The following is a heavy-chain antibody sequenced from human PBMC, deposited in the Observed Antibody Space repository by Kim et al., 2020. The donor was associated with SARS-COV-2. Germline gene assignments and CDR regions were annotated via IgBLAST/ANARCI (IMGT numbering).Heavy chain of an antibody. J-gene: IGHJ4*02. D-gene: IGHD5-12*01. Sequence: YAEAVKGRFTGSRDNSKNTLYLEMTSLGAEDTALYYCVKRGYTSTASFDYWGQGTLVTVSS. V-gene: IGHV3-74*01. CDR3: VKRGYTSTASFDY.